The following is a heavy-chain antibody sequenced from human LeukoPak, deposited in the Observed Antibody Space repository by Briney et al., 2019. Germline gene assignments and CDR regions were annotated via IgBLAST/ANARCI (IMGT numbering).Heavy chain of an antibody. CDR2: INYSGSTI. J-gene: IGHJ4*02. CDR3: ARPYCSDTSCYWYSDY. Sequence: PGGSLRLSCAASGFTFSRYSMNWVRQAPGKGLEWVSSINYSGSTIYYADSVKGRFTISRDNAENSLYLQMNSLRAEDTAVYYCARPYCSDTSCYWYSDYWGQGTLVTVSS. CDR1: GFTFSRYS. D-gene: IGHD2-2*01. V-gene: IGHV3-48*04.